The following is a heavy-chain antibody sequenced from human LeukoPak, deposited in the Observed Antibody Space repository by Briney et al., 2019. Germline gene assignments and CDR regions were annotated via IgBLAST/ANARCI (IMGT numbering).Heavy chain of an antibody. J-gene: IGHJ4*02. CDR2: IKQDGSEK. CDR1: GFTFSSYW. CDR3: ARLLGPLDYVWGSSRSK. Sequence: GGSLRLFCAASGFTFSSYWMSWVRQAPGKGLEWVANIKQDGSEKYYVDSVKGRCTISRDNSQNTLYLQMNSLRVEDTAVYYCARLLGPLDYVWGSSRSKWGQGTLVTVSS. V-gene: IGHV3-7*03. D-gene: IGHD3-16*02.